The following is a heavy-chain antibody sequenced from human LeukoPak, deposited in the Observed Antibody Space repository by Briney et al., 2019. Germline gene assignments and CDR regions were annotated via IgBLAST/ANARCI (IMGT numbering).Heavy chain of an antibody. CDR3: AKAGTTGIHHWFDP. Sequence: SETLSLTCVVSGYSISNDYYWGWIRQPPGKGLDWIGNIYYSGGSYYNPSLRSRVTILVDTSKNQFSLKLSSVTAADTAVYYCAKAGTTGIHHWFDPWGQGNLVTVSS. CDR2: IYYSGGS. CDR1: GYSISNDYY. J-gene: IGHJ5*02. D-gene: IGHD1-1*01. V-gene: IGHV4-38-2*01.